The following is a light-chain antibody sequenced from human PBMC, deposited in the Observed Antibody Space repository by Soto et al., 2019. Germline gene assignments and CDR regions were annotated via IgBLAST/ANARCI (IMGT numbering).Light chain of an antibody. J-gene: IGKJ4*01. V-gene: IGKV4-1*01. Sequence: DIVMTQSPGSLALSLGERATINCKANQSVLFNSNNKSYLAWYQQKTGQPPKLLFYWASSRDSGVPDRFSGSGSGTDFTLTITSLQAEDVAVYYCQQYYSTPLTFGGGTKGEIK. CDR2: WAS. CDR1: QSVLFNSNNKSY. CDR3: QQYYSTPLT.